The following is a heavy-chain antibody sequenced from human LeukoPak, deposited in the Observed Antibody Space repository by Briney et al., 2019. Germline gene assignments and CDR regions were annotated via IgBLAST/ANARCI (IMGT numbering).Heavy chain of an antibody. CDR3: ARDYSSGCFDY. Sequence: PSQTLSLTCTVSGGSISSGSYYWSWIRQPAGKGLEWIGRIYTSGSTNYNPSLKGRVTMSVDTSKNQFSLKLNSVTAADTAVYYCARDYSSGCFDYWGQGTLVTVSS. J-gene: IGHJ4*02. D-gene: IGHD6-19*01. CDR2: IYTSGST. CDR1: GGSISSGSYY. V-gene: IGHV4-61*02.